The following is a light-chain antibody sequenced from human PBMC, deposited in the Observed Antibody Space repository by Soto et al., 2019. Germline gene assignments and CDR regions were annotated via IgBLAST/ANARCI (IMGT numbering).Light chain of an antibody. CDR3: QSYDRSLSAVV. CDR1: SSNIGAGYD. Sequence: QSVLTQPLSVSGAPGQTINISCTGSSSNIGAGYDVHWYQQLPGTAPKLLIYDNVNRPSGVPDRFSGSKSGTSASLAITGLQAEVEADYYCQSYDRSLSAVVFGGGTKLTVL. CDR2: DNV. J-gene: IGLJ2*01. V-gene: IGLV1-40*01.